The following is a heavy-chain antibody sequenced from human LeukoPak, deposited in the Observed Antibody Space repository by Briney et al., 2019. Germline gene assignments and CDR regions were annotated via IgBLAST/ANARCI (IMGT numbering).Heavy chain of an antibody. CDR1: GYTFTSYD. J-gene: IGHJ4*02. CDR3: ARRYYYDSSGTDY. D-gene: IGHD3-22*01. Sequence: GASVKVSCKASGYTFTSYDINWVRQATGQGLEWMGWMNPNSGNTGYAQKFQGRVTITRNTSISTAYLELSRLRSEDPAVYYCARRYYYDSSGTDYWGQGTLVTVCS. V-gene: IGHV1-8*01. CDR2: MNPNSGNT.